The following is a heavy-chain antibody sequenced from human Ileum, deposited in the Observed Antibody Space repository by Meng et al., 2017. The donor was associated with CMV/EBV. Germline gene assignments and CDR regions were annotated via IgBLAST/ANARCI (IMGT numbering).Heavy chain of an antibody. CDR3: ASLSVVVPAAVDY. CDR1: GFTFSSYS. J-gene: IGHJ4*02. Sequence: GGSLRLSCAASGFTFSSYSMNWVRQAPGKGLEWVSSISSSSSYIYYADSVKGRFTISRDNAKNSLYLQMNSLRAEDTAVYYCASLSVVVPAAVDYWGQGTLVTVSS. V-gene: IGHV3-21*01. CDR2: ISSSSSYI. D-gene: IGHD2-2*01.